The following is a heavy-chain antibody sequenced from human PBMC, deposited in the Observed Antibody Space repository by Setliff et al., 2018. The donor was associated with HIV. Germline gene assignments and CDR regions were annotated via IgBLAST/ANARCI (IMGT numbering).Heavy chain of an antibody. D-gene: IGHD1-26*01. CDR2: IHGGNGNT. CDR3: ASEGNSGSYPAGYFDY. J-gene: IGHJ4*02. V-gene: IGHV1-3*01. Sequence: ASVKVSCKTSGYPFKSYPMHWVRQAPGQRLEWMGWIHGGNGNTKDSQKFQGRITISRDTAATSSHMELRSLRSDDTAVYYCASEGNSGSYPAGYFDYWGQGTLVTVSS. CDR1: GYPFKSYP.